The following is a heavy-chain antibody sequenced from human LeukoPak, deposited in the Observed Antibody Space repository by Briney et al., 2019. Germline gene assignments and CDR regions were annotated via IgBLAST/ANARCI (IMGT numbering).Heavy chain of an antibody. CDR1: GFTFSSYA. Sequence: GGSLRLSCAASGFTFSSYAMHWVRQAPGKGLEWVAVISYDGSNKYYADSVKGRFTISRDNSKNTLYLQMNSLRAEDTAVYYCARNYGDYVVYFDYWGQGTLVTVSS. J-gene: IGHJ4*02. CDR3: ARNYGDYVVYFDY. D-gene: IGHD4-17*01. CDR2: ISYDGSNK. V-gene: IGHV3-30-3*01.